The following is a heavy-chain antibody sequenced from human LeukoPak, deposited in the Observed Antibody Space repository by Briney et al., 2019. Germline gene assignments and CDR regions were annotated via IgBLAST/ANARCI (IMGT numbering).Heavy chain of an antibody. Sequence: SETLSLTCAVYGGSLSGYLWSWIRQPPGKGLEWIGEINHSGSTNYNPSLKSRVTISVDTSKNQFSLKLSSVTAVDTAVYYCARGRGYYDILTGLYYYYYYGMDVWGQGTTVTVSS. V-gene: IGHV4-34*01. CDR1: GGSLSGYL. CDR2: INHSGST. D-gene: IGHD3-9*01. CDR3: ARGRGYYDILTGLYYYYYYGMDV. J-gene: IGHJ6*02.